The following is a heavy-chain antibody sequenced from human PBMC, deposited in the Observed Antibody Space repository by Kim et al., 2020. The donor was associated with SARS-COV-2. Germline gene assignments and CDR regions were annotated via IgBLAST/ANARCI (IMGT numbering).Heavy chain of an antibody. CDR3: AKDGHYDFSSGYTTKFEV. CDR2: ISWNGDTI. J-gene: IGHJ4*02. D-gene: IGHD3-3*01. V-gene: IGHV3-9*01. CDR1: KFTFDDYA. Sequence: GGSLRLSCAASKFTFDDYAMHWVRQAPGRGLEWVSGISWNGDTIAYGDSVKGRFSISRDNAKNSVFLQMNSLRADDTALYYCAKDGHYDFSSGYTTKFEVWGQGTLVTVSS.